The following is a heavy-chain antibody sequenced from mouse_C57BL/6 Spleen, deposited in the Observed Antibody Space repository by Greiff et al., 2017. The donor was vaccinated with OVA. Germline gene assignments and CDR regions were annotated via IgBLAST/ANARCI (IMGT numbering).Heavy chain of an antibody. D-gene: IGHD1-1*01. CDR2: IYPSDSET. J-gene: IGHJ4*01. V-gene: IGHV1-61*01. CDR3: ARGGIYYGSSSYAMDY. Sequence: VQLQQPGAELVSPGSSVKLSCKASGYTFTSYWMDWVKQRPGQGLEWIGNIYPSDSETHYNQKFKDKATLTVDKSSSTAYMQLSSLTSEDSAVYYCARGGIYYGSSSYAMDYWGQGTSVTVSS. CDR1: GYTFTSYW.